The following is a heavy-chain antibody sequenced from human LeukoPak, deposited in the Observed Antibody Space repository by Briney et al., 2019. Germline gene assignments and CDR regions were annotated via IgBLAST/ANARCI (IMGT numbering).Heavy chain of an antibody. CDR2: IHYDGSNN. Sequence: GGSLRLSCAASGFTFSSYAMHWVRQAPGKGLESVAFIHYDGSNNYYADSVKGRFTISRDNSKNTLYLQMNTLRADDTAVYYCAKDHGSSDWYYFDYWGQGTLVTVSS. J-gene: IGHJ4*02. V-gene: IGHV3-30*02. D-gene: IGHD6-13*01. CDR1: GFTFSSYA. CDR3: AKDHGSSDWYYFDY.